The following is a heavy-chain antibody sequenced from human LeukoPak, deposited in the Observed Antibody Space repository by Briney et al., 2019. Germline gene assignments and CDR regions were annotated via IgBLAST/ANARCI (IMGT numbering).Heavy chain of an antibody. J-gene: IGHJ4*02. CDR3: ARDMNYYGSGSYWANFVY. D-gene: IGHD3-10*01. V-gene: IGHV1-2*02. Sequence: ASVKVSFTASGYTFTGYYMHWVRQAPGQGLEWMGWINPNSGGTNYAQKFQGRVTMTRDTSISTAYMELSRLRSDDTAVYYCARDMNYYGSGSYWANFVYWGQGTLVTVSS. CDR2: INPNSGGT. CDR1: GYTFTGYY.